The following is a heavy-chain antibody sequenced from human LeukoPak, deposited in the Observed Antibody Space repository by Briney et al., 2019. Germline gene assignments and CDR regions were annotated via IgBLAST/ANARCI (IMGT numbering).Heavy chain of an antibody. CDR1: GGSISSSSYY. J-gene: IGHJ4*02. V-gene: IGHV4-39*07. D-gene: IGHD6-13*01. CDR2: MYYSGTT. Sequence: SETLSLTCTVSGGSISSSSYYWGWIRQPPGKGLEWIGSMYYSGTTYYNPSLKSRVAISVDTSKNQFSLKLSSVTAADTAVYYCARGSKAAPGTFDYWGQGTLVTVSS. CDR3: ARGSKAAPGTFDY.